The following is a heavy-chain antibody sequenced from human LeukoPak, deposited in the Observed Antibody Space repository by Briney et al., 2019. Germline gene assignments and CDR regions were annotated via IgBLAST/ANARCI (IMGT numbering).Heavy chain of an antibody. D-gene: IGHD1-1*01. CDR1: GFRFSDYG. CDR2: IRYDGSNK. Sequence: GGSLRLSCAASGFRFSDYGMHWVRQAPGKGLEWVTFIRYDGSNKHSADSVKGRFTISRDNSRNTLYLQMNSLRPEDTAVYYCAKDLGYNWNSDALDIWGQGTMVTVSS. V-gene: IGHV3-30*02. J-gene: IGHJ3*02. CDR3: AKDLGYNWNSDALDI.